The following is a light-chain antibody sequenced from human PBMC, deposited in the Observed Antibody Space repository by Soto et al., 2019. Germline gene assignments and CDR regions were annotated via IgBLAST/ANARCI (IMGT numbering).Light chain of an antibody. J-gene: IGKJ4*01. CDR2: GAS. V-gene: IGKV3-20*01. Sequence: EIVLTQSPGTLSLSPGERATLSCRASQSVSSSYLAWYQQKPGQPPRLLIYGASSRVTGIPDRFSASGSGTDFTLTISRLEPEDFAVYICQQYGKSPLTFGGGTKVDIK. CDR1: QSVSSSY. CDR3: QQYGKSPLT.